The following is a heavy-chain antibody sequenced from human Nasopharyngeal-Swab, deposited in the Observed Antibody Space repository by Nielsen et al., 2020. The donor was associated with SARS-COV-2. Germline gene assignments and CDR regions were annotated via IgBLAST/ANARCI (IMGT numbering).Heavy chain of an antibody. CDR3: ARPTYDILTGYGWFDP. CDR2: IYYSGST. J-gene: IGHJ5*02. V-gene: IGHV4-59*01. CDR1: GGSISSYY. Sequence: ETLSLTCTVSGGSISSYYWSWIRQPPGKGLEWIGYIYYSGSTNYNPSLKSRVTISVDTSKNQFSLKLSSVTAADTAVYYCARPTYDILTGYGWFDPWGQGTLVTVSS. D-gene: IGHD3-9*01.